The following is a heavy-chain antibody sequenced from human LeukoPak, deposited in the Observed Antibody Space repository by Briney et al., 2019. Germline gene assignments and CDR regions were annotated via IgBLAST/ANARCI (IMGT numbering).Heavy chain of an antibody. CDR3: ARGLYCSGGSCFYDY. CDR2: IYYSGST. V-gene: IGHV4-59*01. CDR1: GGSMSSYY. Sequence: SETLSLTCTVSGGSMSSYYWSWIRQPPGKGLEWIGYIYYSGSTNYNPSLKSRVTISVDTSKNQFSLKLSSVTAADTAVYYCARGLYCSGGSCFYDYWGQGTLVTVSS. J-gene: IGHJ4*02. D-gene: IGHD2-15*01.